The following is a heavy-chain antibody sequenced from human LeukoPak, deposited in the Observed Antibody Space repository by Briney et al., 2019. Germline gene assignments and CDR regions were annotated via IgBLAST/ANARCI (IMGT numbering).Heavy chain of an antibody. CDR3: ARGPVLRFLEWSVDY. CDR1: GYTFTRYY. Sequence: ASVKVSCKASGYTFTRYYMHWVRQAPGQGLEWMGWINPNSGGTNYAQKFQGRVTMTRDTSISTAYMELSRLRSDDTAVYYCARGPVLRFLEWSVDYWGQGTLVTVSS. CDR2: INPNSGGT. D-gene: IGHD3-3*01. V-gene: IGHV1-2*02. J-gene: IGHJ4*02.